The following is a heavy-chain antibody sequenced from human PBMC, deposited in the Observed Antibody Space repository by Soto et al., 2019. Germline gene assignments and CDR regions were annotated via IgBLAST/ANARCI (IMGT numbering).Heavy chain of an antibody. D-gene: IGHD1-7*01. CDR3: ARGSGYHWNYPCCAL. Sequence: GKGLEWIGEINHSGSTNYNPSLKSRGTISGDTSKNQVSWKLSFGYAADTVGFFCARGSGYHWNYPCCALRGHGTLVTVSS. J-gene: IGHJ4*01. CDR2: INHSGST. V-gene: IGHV4-34*01.